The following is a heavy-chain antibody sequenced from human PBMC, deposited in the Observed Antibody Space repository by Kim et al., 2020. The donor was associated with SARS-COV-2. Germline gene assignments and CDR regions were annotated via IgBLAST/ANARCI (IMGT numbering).Heavy chain of an antibody. D-gene: IGHD3-10*01. Sequence: ASVKVSCKASGYTFTSYGISWVRQAPGQGLEWMGWISAYNGNTNYAQKLQGRVTMTTDTSTSTAYMELRSLRSDDTAVYYCARDRYYYGSGKPWDYWGQGTLVTDSS. CDR2: ISAYNGNT. CDR1: GYTFTSYG. CDR3: ARDRYYYGSGKPWDY. J-gene: IGHJ4*02. V-gene: IGHV1-18*01.